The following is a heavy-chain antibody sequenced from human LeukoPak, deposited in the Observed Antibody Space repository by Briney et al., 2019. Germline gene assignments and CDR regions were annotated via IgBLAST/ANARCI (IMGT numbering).Heavy chain of an antibody. CDR2: ISFNGSIK. CDR1: GFTFSSYA. D-gene: IGHD4-17*01. V-gene: IGHV3-30*04. CDR3: AIPHGDFVY. Sequence: GGSLRLSCSASGFTFSSYAMHWVRQAPGKGLEWVSFISFNGSIKYYGVSVKGRFTISTDDSKNTLYLHMNSLRTEDTAVYFCAIPHGDFVYWGQGMLVTVSS. J-gene: IGHJ4*02.